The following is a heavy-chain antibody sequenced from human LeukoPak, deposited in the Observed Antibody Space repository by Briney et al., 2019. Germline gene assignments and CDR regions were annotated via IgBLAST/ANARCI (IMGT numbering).Heavy chain of an antibody. CDR1: GGSISSSSYY. D-gene: IGHD6-13*01. CDR3: ARGPQLVTPFDY. V-gene: IGHV4-39*07. J-gene: IGHJ4*02. CDR2: IYYSGST. Sequence: PSETLSLTCTVSGGSISSSSYYWGWIRQPPGKGLEWIGSIYYSGSTYYNPSLKSRVTISVDTSKNQFSPKLSSVTAADTAVYYCARGPQLVTPFDYWGQGTLVTVSS.